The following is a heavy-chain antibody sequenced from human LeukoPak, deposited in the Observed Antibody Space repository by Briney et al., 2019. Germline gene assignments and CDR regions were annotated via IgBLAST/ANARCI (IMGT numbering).Heavy chain of an antibody. J-gene: IGHJ4*02. CDR3: ARGGDSGYDYLDY. D-gene: IGHD5-12*01. CDR2: INYSGSA. V-gene: IGHV4-59*08. Sequence: SETLSLTCTVSGGSISNYYWSWIRQPSGKGLEWIGNINYSGSANYNPSLKSRVTISVDTSKNQFSLKLSSVTAADTAVYYCARGGDSGYDYLDYWGQGTLVTVSS. CDR1: GGSISNYY.